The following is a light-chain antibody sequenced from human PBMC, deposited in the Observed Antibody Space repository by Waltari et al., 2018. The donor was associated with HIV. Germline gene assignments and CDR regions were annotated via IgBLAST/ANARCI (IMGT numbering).Light chain of an antibody. Sequence: DIVMTQSPLSLPVTPGEPASLSCRSTQSLQRSNGYKYLDWFLQKPGQAPQLLIYLGSNRASGVPDRFSGSGSGTDFTLQISRVEAEDVGVYYCMQTLQTPWTFGQGTKVEIK. CDR1: QSLQRSNGYKY. V-gene: IGKV2-28*01. CDR2: LGS. CDR3: MQTLQTPWT. J-gene: IGKJ1*01.